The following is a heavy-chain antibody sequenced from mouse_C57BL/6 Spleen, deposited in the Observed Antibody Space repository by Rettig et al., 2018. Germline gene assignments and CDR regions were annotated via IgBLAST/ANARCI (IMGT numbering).Heavy chain of an antibody. CDR2: IYPGDGDT. CDR3: ARGAY. V-gene: IGHV1-80*01. Sequence: KGLEWIGQIYPGDGDTNYNGNFKDKATLTADKSSSTAYLQLSSLTSEDSAVYFCARGAYWGQGTLVTVSA. J-gene: IGHJ3*01.